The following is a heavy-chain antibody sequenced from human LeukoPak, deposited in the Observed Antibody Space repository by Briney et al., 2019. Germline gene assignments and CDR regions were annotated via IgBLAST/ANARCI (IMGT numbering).Heavy chain of an antibody. Sequence: GGSLRLSCAASGFTFSSYAMSWVRQAPGKGLEWVSAISGSGGSTYYADSVKGRFTISRDNSKNTLYLQMNSLRAEDTAVYYCASSSGYYDEYYFDYWGQGTLVTVSS. J-gene: IGHJ4*02. CDR3: ASSSGYYDEYYFDY. CDR2: ISGSGGST. D-gene: IGHD3-22*01. V-gene: IGHV3-23*01. CDR1: GFTFSSYA.